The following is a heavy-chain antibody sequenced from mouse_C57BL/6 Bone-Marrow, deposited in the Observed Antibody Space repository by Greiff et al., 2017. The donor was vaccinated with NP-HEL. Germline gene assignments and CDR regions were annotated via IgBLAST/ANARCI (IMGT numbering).Heavy chain of an antibody. CDR3: ASFYYGNYVYYAMDY. CDR1: GFTFSDYG. Sequence: EVQGVESGGGLVKPGGSLKLSCAASGFTFSDYGMHWVRQAPEKGLEWVAYISSGSSTIYYADTVKGRFTISRDNAKNTLFLQMTSLRSEDTAMYYCASFYYGNYVYYAMDYWGQGTSVTVSS. CDR2: ISSGSSTI. V-gene: IGHV5-17*01. D-gene: IGHD2-1*01. J-gene: IGHJ4*01.